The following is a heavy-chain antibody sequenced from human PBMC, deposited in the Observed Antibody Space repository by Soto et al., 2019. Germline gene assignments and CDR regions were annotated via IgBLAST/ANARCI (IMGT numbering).Heavy chain of an antibody. V-gene: IGHV2-70*11. CDR1: GFSLSTSGMC. Sequence: SGPTLVNPTQTLTLTCTFSGFSLSTSGMCVSWIRQPPGRALEWLARIDWDDDKYYSTSLKTRLTISKDTSKYQVVLTMTNMDPVDTATYYCPRIRETYYDFWSCRKDAFDIWGQGTMVTVSS. D-gene: IGHD3-3*01. CDR2: IDWDDDK. J-gene: IGHJ3*02. CDR3: PRIRETYYDFWSCRKDAFDI.